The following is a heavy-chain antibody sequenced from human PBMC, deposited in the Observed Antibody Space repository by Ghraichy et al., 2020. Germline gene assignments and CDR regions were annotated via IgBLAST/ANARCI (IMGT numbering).Heavy chain of an antibody. CDR3: AKGGFVIAGSGDGWADYYYGMDV. V-gene: IGHV3-30*18. CDR1: GFTFSSYG. D-gene: IGHD2/OR15-2a*01. Sequence: GGSLRLSCAASGFTFSSYGMHWVRQAPGKGLEWVAVISYDGSNKYYADSVKGRFTISRDNSKNTLYLQMNSLRAEDTAVYYCAKGGFVIAGSGDGWADYYYGMDVWGQGTTVTVSS. CDR2: ISYDGSNK. J-gene: IGHJ6*02.